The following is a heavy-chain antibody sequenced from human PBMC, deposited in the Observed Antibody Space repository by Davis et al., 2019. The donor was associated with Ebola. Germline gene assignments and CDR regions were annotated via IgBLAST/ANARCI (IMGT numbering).Heavy chain of an antibody. D-gene: IGHD1-26*01. CDR2: ISGDDDDT. Sequence: GESLKISCAASGFTFSTNAMTWVRQAPGKGLEWVSVISGDDDDTYYTDSVKGRFTISRDNFKNTLNLQMNSLGVEDTAVYYCAKAVGRAAYYSTYMDVWGKGTMVTVSS. CDR1: GFTFSTNA. CDR3: AKAVGRAAYYSTYMDV. J-gene: IGHJ6*03. V-gene: IGHV3-23*01.